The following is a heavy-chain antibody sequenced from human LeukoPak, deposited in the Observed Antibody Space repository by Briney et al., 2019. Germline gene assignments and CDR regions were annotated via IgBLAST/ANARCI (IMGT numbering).Heavy chain of an antibody. V-gene: IGHV3-74*01. CDR2: INSDGSST. J-gene: IGHJ3*01. D-gene: IGHD4-17*01. CDR1: GFTFSSYW. CDR3: ARNEYGYAFDF. Sequence: PGGSLRLSCAASGFTFSSYWMHWVRQAPGKGLVWVSRINSDGSSTSYADSVKGRFTISRDNAKNTLYLQMNSLRAEDTAVYYCARNEYGYAFDFWGQGTMVTVSS.